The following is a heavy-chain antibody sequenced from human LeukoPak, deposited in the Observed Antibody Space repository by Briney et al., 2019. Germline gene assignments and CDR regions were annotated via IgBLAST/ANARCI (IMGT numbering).Heavy chain of an antibody. CDR1: GGSISSSSYY. Sequence: SETLSLTCTVSGGSISSSSYYWGWIRQPPGKGLEWIGSIYYSGSTYYNPSLKSRVTISVDTSKNQFSLTLSSVTAADTAVYYCAREIYDFWSGYYKGPEYFDYWGQGTLVTVSS. J-gene: IGHJ4*02. D-gene: IGHD3-3*01. CDR2: IYYSGST. V-gene: IGHV4-39*07. CDR3: AREIYDFWSGYYKGPEYFDY.